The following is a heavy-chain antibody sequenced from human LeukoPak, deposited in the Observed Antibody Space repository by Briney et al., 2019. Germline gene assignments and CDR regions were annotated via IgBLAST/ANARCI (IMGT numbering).Heavy chain of an antibody. J-gene: IGHJ1*01. Sequence: SETLSLTCTVSGGSISSYYWNWIRQPPGKGLEWIGYIYYSGSTNYNPSLKSRVTISVDTSKNQFSLKLSSVTAADTAVYYCAKDSQNRSGWFSQPGNYFQHWGQGTLVTVSS. V-gene: IGHV4-59*01. D-gene: IGHD6-19*01. CDR2: IYYSGST. CDR3: AKDSQNRSGWFSQPGNYFQH. CDR1: GGSISSYY.